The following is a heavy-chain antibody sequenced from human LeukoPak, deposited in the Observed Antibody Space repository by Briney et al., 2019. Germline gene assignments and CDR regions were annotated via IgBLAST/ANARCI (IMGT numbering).Heavy chain of an antibody. CDR3: AKVGPNYYEEYNWSDP. CDR2: ISGSGGST. V-gene: IGHV3-23*01. D-gene: IGHD3-22*01. Sequence: GGSLRLSCAASGFTFSTYAMNWVRQAPGKGLEWVSVISGSGGSTYYADSVKGRYTISRDNSKNTLYLQMNSLRAEDTAVYYCAKVGPNYYEEYNWSDPWGQGTLVTVSS. CDR1: GFTFSTYA. J-gene: IGHJ5*02.